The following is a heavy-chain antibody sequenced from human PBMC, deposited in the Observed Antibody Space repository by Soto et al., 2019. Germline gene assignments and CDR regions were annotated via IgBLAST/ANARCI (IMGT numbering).Heavy chain of an antibody. CDR3: TTDSDPGTTVDYFDY. CDR1: GFTFSNAW. D-gene: IGHD4-17*01. CDR2: IKSKTDGGTT. J-gene: IGHJ4*02. V-gene: IGHV3-15*01. Sequence: EVQLVESGGGLVKPGGSLRLSCAASGFTFSNAWMSWVRQAPGKGLEWVGRIKSKTDGGTTDYAAPVKGRFTISRDDSKNTLYLQMNSLKTEDTAVYYCTTDSDPGTTVDYFDYWGQGTLVTVSS.